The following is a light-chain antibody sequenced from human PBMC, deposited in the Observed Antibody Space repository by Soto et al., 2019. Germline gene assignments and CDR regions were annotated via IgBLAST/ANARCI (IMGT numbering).Light chain of an antibody. Sequence: NFMLTQPHSVSESPGKTVTISCTRSSGSIASNYVQWYQQRPGCAPTTMIYEDNRRPSGVPDRFYGTIDSSSNSASLTVSGLKTEDEADYYCHSYDPNNWVFGGGTKLTVL. CDR1: SGSIASNY. J-gene: IGLJ3*02. CDR2: EDN. V-gene: IGLV6-57*03. CDR3: HSYDPNNWV.